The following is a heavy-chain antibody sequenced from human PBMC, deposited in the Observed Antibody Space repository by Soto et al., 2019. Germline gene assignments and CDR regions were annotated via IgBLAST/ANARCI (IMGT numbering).Heavy chain of an antibody. CDR2: ISPDGTTT. CDR1: GFTFSGDW. Sequence: VQLVESGGGLIQPGGSLRLACVASGFTFSGDWMHWVRQVPGKGLVWVSRISPDGTTTYYADSVKGRFTISRDNAKNTLYLQMNGLRADDTAVYYCSRGRSPYYGYFDPWGPGTLVTVSS. J-gene: IGHJ5*02. V-gene: IGHV3-74*01. CDR3: SRGRSPYYGYFDP. D-gene: IGHD3-3*01.